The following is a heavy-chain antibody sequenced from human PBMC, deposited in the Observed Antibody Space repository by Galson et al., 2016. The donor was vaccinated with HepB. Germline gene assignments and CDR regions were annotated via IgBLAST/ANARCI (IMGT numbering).Heavy chain of an antibody. Sequence: SLRLSCAASGFSVSSNYIIWVRQAPGKRLEWVSAISGSGDTTYYADSVKGRFSISRDNSKNTLYLQMSSLTAEDTAVYYCAKWSDAAATYWGQGALVTVSS. D-gene: IGHD6-13*01. CDR3: AKWSDAAATY. J-gene: IGHJ4*02. V-gene: IGHV3-23*01. CDR1: GFSVSSNY. CDR2: ISGSGDTT.